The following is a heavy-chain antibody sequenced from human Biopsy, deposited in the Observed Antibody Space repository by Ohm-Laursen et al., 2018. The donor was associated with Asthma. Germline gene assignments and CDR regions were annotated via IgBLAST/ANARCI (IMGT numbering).Heavy chain of an antibody. D-gene: IGHD1-26*01. J-gene: IGHJ4*02. CDR1: GGSINIGDSY. CDR3: ARRGLSGSYLQAYFDY. Sequence: SQTLSLTCAVSGGSINIGDSYWSWIRQPPGKGLEWIGYIYYSGSTNYNPSLKSRVTISVDTSKNQFSLKLSSVTAADTAVYYCARRGLSGSYLQAYFDYWGQGTLVTVSS. V-gene: IGHV4-61*08. CDR2: IYYSGST.